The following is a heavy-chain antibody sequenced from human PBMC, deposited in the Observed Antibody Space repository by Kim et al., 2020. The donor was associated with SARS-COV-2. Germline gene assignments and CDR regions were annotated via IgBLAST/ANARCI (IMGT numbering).Heavy chain of an antibody. CDR3: AKDHPVRFDP. Sequence: STYYAYAVKGRFTISRDNSKNTLYLEMNSLRAEDTAVYYCAKDHPVRFDPWGQGTLVTVSS. V-gene: IGHV3-23*01. CDR2: ST. D-gene: IGHD4-17*01. J-gene: IGHJ5*02.